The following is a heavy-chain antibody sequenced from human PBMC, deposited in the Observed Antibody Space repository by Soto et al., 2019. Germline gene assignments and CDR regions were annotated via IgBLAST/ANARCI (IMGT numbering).Heavy chain of an antibody. V-gene: IGHV1-24*01. D-gene: IGHD1-26*01. J-gene: IGHJ4*02. CDR2: FDPEDGET. CDR1: GGTFSSYS. Sequence: ASVKVSCKASGGTFSSYSISWVRQAPGQGLEWMGGFDPEDGETIYAQKFQGRVTMTEDTSTDTAYMELSSLRSEDTAVYYCARGDGSYYGGIVYWGQGTLVTVSS. CDR3: ARGDGSYYGGIVY.